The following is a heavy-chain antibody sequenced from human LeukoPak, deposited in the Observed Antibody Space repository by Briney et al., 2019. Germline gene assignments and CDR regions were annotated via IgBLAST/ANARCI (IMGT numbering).Heavy chain of an antibody. CDR1: GFTFSSYT. CDR2: ISSSSSYI. J-gene: IGHJ4*02. CDR3: ARATTYDILTGYFDY. D-gene: IGHD3-9*01. Sequence: TGGSLRLSCAASGFTFSSYTMNWVRQAPGKGLEWVSSISSSSSYIYYAESVKGRFTMSRDNAKNSLYLQMDSLRAEDTAVYYCARATTYDILTGYFDYWGQGTLVTVSS. V-gene: IGHV3-21*01.